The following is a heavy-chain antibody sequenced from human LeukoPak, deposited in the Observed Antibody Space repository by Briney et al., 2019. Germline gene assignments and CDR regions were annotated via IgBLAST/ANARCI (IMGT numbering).Heavy chain of an antibody. V-gene: IGHV3-21*01. CDR1: GFTFSSYS. Sequence: GGSLRLSCAASGFTFSSYSMNWVRQAPGKGLEWVSSISSSSSYIYYADSVKGRFTISRDNAKNSLYLQMNSLRAEDTAVYYCAKIQLWAAAMEVWGKGPPVTASP. CDR2: ISSSSSYI. J-gene: IGHJ6*04. CDR3: AKIQLWAAAMEV. D-gene: IGHD5-18*01.